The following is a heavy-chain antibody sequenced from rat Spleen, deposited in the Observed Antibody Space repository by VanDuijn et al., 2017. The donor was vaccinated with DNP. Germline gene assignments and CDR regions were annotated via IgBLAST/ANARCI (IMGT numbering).Heavy chain of an antibody. CDR3: ARMHYGCDK. Sequence: VQLQESGPGLVEPSQSLSLTCSVTGYSITSCCRWTWIRKFPGNKLEWMGSVNSAGTTNYNPSLKSRISITRDTSKNQLFLQVNSVTTEDTATYYCARMHYGCDKWGQGVMVTVSS. CDR2: VNSAGTT. V-gene: IGHV3-3*01. CDR1: GYSITSCCR. J-gene: IGHJ2*01. D-gene: IGHD1-11*01.